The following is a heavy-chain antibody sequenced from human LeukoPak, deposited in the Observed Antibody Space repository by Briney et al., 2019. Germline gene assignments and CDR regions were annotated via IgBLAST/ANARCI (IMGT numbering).Heavy chain of an antibody. J-gene: IGHJ4*02. V-gene: IGHV3-30*18. D-gene: IGHD5-12*01. CDR1: GFTFSSYG. CDR3: AKDAYDYWAFDY. CDR2: ISDDGSNK. Sequence: PGGSLRLSCAASGFTFSSYGMHWLRQAQGKGLEWVAVISDDGSNKYYADSVKGRFTISRDNSKNTLYLQMNSLRAEDTAVYYCAKDAYDYWAFDYWGQRTLVTVSS.